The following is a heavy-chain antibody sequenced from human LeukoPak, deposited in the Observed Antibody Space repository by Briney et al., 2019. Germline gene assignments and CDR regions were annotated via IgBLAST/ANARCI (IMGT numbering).Heavy chain of an antibody. CDR2: IYYSGDT. CDR1: GGSVSSGNYY. V-gene: IGHV4-61*01. Sequence: SETLSLTCTVSGGSVSSGNYYWSWIRQPPGKGLEWIGYIYYSGDTNYNPSLKGRVTISVDTSKNQVSLKLSSVTAEDTAVYYCARDPSGYFNYWGQGTLVTVSS. D-gene: IGHD3-22*01. CDR3: ARDPSGYFNY. J-gene: IGHJ4*02.